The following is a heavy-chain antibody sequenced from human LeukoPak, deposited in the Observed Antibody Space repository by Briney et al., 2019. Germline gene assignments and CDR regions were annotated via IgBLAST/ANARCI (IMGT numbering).Heavy chain of an antibody. D-gene: IGHD3-9*01. J-gene: IGHJ3*02. CDR1: GFSFSSFG. Sequence: GGSLRLSCAASGFSFSSFGMHWFRQAPGKGLEWVTSIRYDGSRKHYTDSVKGRFTISRDNSKNTLYLQMNSLRDEDTAVYYCARDTPSAYYDILTDAFDIWGQGTMVTVSS. CDR2: IRYDGSRK. CDR3: ARDTPSAYYDILTDAFDI. V-gene: IGHV3-30*02.